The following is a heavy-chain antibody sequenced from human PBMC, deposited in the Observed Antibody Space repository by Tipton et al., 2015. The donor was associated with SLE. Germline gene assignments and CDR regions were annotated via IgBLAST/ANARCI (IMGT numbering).Heavy chain of an antibody. CDR2: IYYSGST. D-gene: IGHD6-13*01. CDR1: GGSFSGYY. J-gene: IGHJ4*02. CDR3: AREDSSSWFDY. V-gene: IGHV4-59*01. Sequence: TLSLTCAVYGGSFSGYYWSWIRQPPGKGLEWIGYIYYSGSTNYNPSLKSRVTISVDTSKNQFSLKLSSVTAADTAVYYCAREDSSSWFDYWGQGTLVTVSS.